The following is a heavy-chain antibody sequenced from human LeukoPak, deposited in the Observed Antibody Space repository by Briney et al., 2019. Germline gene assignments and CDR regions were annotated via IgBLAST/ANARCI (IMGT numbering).Heavy chain of an antibody. J-gene: IGHJ4*02. Sequence: ASVKVSCKTSGYTYSAFYIHWVRQAPGQGREWMGWINPDSGGSEYGQKFQGRVTMTRDMSTSTVYMELSSLRSEDTAVYYCARDPGSSVGMLEDYWGQGTLVTVSS. D-gene: IGHD6-6*01. CDR2: INPDSGGS. CDR3: ARDPGSSVGMLEDY. V-gene: IGHV1-2*02. CDR1: GYTYSAFY.